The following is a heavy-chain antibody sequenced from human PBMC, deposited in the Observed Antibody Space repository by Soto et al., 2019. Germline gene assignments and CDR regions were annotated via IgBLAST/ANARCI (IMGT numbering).Heavy chain of an antibody. CDR1: GYTFTGYY. J-gene: IGHJ6*02. D-gene: IGHD3-3*01. Sequence: ASVKVSCKASGYTFTGYYMRWVRQAPGQGLEWMGWINPNSGGTNYAQKFQGWVTMTRDTSISTAYMELSRLRSDDTAVYYCARELTYDFWSGYDYYGMDVWGQGTTVTVSS. CDR3: ARELTYDFWSGYDYYGMDV. V-gene: IGHV1-2*04. CDR2: INPNSGGT.